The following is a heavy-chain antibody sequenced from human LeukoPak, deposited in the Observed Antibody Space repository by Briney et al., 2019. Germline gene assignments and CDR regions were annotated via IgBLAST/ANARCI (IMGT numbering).Heavy chain of an antibody. D-gene: IGHD3-22*01. CDR1: GGSISSSTYY. CDR3: ARGPYSYDSSGAFDI. CDR2: FYYSGST. V-gene: IGHV4-39*07. J-gene: IGHJ3*02. Sequence: KASETLSLTCTVSGGSISSSTYYWGWIRQPPGKGLEWIGSFYYSGSTYYNPSLKSRVTISEDTSKNQFSLKLSSVTAADTAVYFCARGPYSYDSSGAFDIWGQGTMVTVSS.